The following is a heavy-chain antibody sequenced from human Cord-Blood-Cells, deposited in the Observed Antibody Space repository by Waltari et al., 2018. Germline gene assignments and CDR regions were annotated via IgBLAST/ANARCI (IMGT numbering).Heavy chain of an antibody. Sequence: EVQLVESGGGLVQPGGSLRLSCAASAFTFSSYEMNWVRQAPGKGLEWVSYISSSGSTIYYADSVKGRFTISRDNAKNSLYLQMNSLRAEDTAVYYCARDGVLLWFGELFDYWGQGTLVTVSS. CDR2: ISSSGSTI. CDR3: ARDGVLLWFGELFDY. J-gene: IGHJ4*02. D-gene: IGHD3-10*01. CDR1: AFTFSSYE. V-gene: IGHV3-48*03.